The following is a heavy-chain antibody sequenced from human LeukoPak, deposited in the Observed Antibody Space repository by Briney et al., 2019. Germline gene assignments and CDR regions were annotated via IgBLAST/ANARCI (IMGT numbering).Heavy chain of an antibody. CDR2: ISSSSSYI. CDR1: GFTFSSYS. Sequence: GGSLRLSCAASGFTFSSYSMNWVRQAPGKGLEWVSSISSSSSYIYYADSVKGRFTISRDNAKNSLYLQMNSLSAEDTAVYYCARGSRAGSGGSCSDCWGQGTLVTVSS. V-gene: IGHV3-21*01. D-gene: IGHD2-15*01. J-gene: IGHJ4*02. CDR3: ARGSRAGSGGSCSDC.